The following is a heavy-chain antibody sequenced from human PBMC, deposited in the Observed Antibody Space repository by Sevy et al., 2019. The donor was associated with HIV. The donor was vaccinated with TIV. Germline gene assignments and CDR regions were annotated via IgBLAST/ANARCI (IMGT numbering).Heavy chain of an antibody. CDR2: ISSDGSYR. Sequence: GGSLSLSCAASGFTFGTYDMHWVRQAPGKGLEWVVIISSDGSYRYYADSVRGRFSMSRDNSKNTMYLQISGLLIEDTAVYYCAKNRPPGGSLFSRHGMDVWGRGTTVTVSS. J-gene: IGHJ6*02. CDR1: GFTFGTYD. D-gene: IGHD3-16*01. CDR3: AKNRPPGGSLFSRHGMDV. V-gene: IGHV3-30*18.